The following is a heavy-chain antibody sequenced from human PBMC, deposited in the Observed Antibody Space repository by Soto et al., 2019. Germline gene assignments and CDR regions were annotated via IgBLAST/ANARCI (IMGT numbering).Heavy chain of an antibody. CDR2: LSWNSGSI. V-gene: IGHV3-9*01. Sequence: EVQMVYSGGGLVQPGMSLRLSCAASGFTFDYYAIHWVRQAPGKGLELVSGLSWNSGSIGYADSVKGRFTISRDNAKNSLYLQMNMLRDEDTALYYCAKGLYYDLFAGYYSVWGKGTMVTVSS. J-gene: IGHJ3*01. CDR3: AKGLYYDLFAGYYSV. D-gene: IGHD3-9*01. CDR1: GFTFDYYA.